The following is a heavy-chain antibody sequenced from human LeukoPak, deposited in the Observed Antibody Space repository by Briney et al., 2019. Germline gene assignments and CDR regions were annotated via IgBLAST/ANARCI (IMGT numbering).Heavy chain of an antibody. CDR2: IYPGDSDT. CDR3: GRPPPGCTTTSCYMAY. Sequence: GASLQISCKGSGYGFTSYWTGWVRQMPGKGLEWMGIIYPGDSDTRYSPSFQGQVTISADKSISTAYLQWSSLKASDTAMYYCGRPPPGCTTTSCYMAYWGQGTLVTVSS. V-gene: IGHV5-51*01. D-gene: IGHD2-2*02. CDR1: GYGFTSYW. J-gene: IGHJ4*02.